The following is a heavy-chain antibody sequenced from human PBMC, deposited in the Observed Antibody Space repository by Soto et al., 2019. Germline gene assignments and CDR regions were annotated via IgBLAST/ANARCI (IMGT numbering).Heavy chain of an antibody. Sequence: EVQLLESGGGLVQPGGSRRLSCAASGFTFSSYAMSWVRQAPGKGLEWVSGISVSGDSTYYAGSVKGRFTISRDNSKSTLYLQMNSLRAEDTAVYYCAKIFRYGDPEYWGQGARVTVSS. V-gene: IGHV3-23*01. D-gene: IGHD2-21*02. CDR3: AKIFRYGDPEY. J-gene: IGHJ4*02. CDR1: GFTFSSYA. CDR2: ISVSGDST.